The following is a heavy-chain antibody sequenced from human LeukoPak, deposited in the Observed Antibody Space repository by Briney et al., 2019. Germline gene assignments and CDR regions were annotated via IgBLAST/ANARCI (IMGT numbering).Heavy chain of an antibody. Sequence: PGGSLRLSCAASGFTFSSYAMNWVRQAPGKGLEWVSSISSSSYIYYADSVKGRFTISRDNAKNSLYLEMISLRAEDTAVYYCATAHCSGGSCSPYYFDYWGQGTLVTVSS. D-gene: IGHD2-15*01. CDR2: ISSSSYI. J-gene: IGHJ4*02. CDR3: ATAHCSGGSCSPYYFDY. V-gene: IGHV3-21*01. CDR1: GFTFSSYA.